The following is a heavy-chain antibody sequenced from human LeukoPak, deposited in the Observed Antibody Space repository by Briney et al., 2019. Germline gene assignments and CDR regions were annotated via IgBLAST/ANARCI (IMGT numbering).Heavy chain of an antibody. CDR1: GFTVSTNF. J-gene: IGHJ6*02. CDR2: IYADGGT. Sequence: PGGSLRLSCAVSGFTVSTNFMSWVRQAPGRGLEWVSIIYADGGTSYADSVKGRFTISRDNSKNTLYLQMNSLRAEDTAVYYCAKEITMVRGVIITEGFFYYGMDVWGQGTTVTVSS. CDR3: AKEITMVRGVIITEGFFYYGMDV. D-gene: IGHD3-10*01. V-gene: IGHV3-53*05.